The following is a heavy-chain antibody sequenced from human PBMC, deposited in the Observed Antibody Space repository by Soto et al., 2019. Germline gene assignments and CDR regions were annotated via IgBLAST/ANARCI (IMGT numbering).Heavy chain of an antibody. CDR2: ISSSSSYI. D-gene: IGHD3-16*01. Sequence: GGFLRLSCAASGFTFSSYSMNWVRQAPGKGLEWVSSISSSSSYIYYADSVKGRFTISRDNAKNSLYLQMNSLRAEDTAVYYCAREPIMITFGGVGADAFDIWGQGTMVTVSS. J-gene: IGHJ3*02. V-gene: IGHV3-21*01. CDR3: AREPIMITFGGVGADAFDI. CDR1: GFTFSSYS.